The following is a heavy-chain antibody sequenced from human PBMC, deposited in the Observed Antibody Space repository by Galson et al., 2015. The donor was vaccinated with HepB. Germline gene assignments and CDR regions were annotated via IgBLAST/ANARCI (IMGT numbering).Heavy chain of an antibody. CDR2: ISGSGGST. V-gene: IGHV3-23*01. Sequence: SLRLSCAASGFTFSSYAMSWVRQAPGKGLEWVSAISGSGGSTYYADSVKGWFTISRDNSKNTLYLQMNSLRAEDTAVYYCAKAKMGYYYGMDVWGQGTTVTVSS. CDR1: GFTFSSYA. CDR3: AKAKMGYYYGMDV. J-gene: IGHJ6*02. D-gene: IGHD5-24*01.